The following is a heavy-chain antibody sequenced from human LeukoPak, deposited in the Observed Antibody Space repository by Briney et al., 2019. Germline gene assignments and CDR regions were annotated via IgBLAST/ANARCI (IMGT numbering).Heavy chain of an antibody. CDR1: GYTFTGYY. CDR2: INPNSGGT. J-gene: IGHJ3*02. V-gene: IGHV1-2*02. D-gene: IGHD4-17*01. CDR3: ARDTKSDYGDYVAAFDI. Sequence: SVKVSCKASGYTFTGYYMHWLRQAPGQGLEWMGWINPNSGGTNYAQKFQGRVTMTRDTSISTAYMELSRLRSDDTAVYCCARDTKSDYGDYVAAFDIWGQGTMVTVSS.